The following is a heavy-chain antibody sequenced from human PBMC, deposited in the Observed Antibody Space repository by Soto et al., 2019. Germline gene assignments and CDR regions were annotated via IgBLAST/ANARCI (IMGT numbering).Heavy chain of an antibody. Sequence: PSETLSLTCTVSGGSISSGGYYWSWIRQHPGKGLEWIGYIYYSGSTYYNPSLKSRVTISVDTSKNQFSLKLSSVTAADTAVYYCARDQDDSSGYIGYWGQGTLVTVSS. V-gene: IGHV4-31*03. CDR1: GGSISSGGYY. CDR2: IYYSGST. J-gene: IGHJ4*02. D-gene: IGHD3-22*01. CDR3: ARDQDDSSGYIGY.